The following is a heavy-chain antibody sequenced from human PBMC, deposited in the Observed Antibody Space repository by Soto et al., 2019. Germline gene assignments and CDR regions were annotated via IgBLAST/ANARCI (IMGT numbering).Heavy chain of an antibody. J-gene: IGHJ4*02. CDR1: GGSISSYY. Sequence: PSATLSLTCTVSGGSISSYYWILIRQPPGKGVEWIRYIYYSGSTNYNPSLKSRLTISVDTYKNQFSMKLSSVTAAATAVYYCAREVVGATDFDYWGQGTLVTVS. D-gene: IGHD1-26*01. CDR2: IYYSGST. CDR3: AREVVGATDFDY. V-gene: IGHV4-59*01.